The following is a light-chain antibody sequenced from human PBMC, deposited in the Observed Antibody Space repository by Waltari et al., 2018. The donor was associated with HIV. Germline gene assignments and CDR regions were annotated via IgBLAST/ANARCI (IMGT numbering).Light chain of an antibody. V-gene: IGLV2-18*02. Sequence: QSALTQPPSVSGSSGQSVTISCTGTSSDVGSYNRVSWYQQPPGTAPKLMIYEVSDRPSGVPDRFSGSKSGNTASLIISGLQAEDEADYYCSSYTSSGTVVFGGGTRLTVL. CDR1: SSDVGSYNR. J-gene: IGLJ2*01. CDR3: SSYTSSGTVV. CDR2: EVS.